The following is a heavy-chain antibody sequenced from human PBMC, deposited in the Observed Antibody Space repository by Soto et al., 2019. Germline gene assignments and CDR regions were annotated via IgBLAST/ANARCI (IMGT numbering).Heavy chain of an antibody. CDR1: GGSIRVQSYY. V-gene: IGHV4-39*01. CDR3: TSRYSWNDYYFDP. CDR2: SYYSGTS. Sequence: SETLSLTCTVSGGSIRVQSYYWTWIRQTPGKGLEWVGSSYYSGTSSFNPALTGRVTIPVDTSTTPFSLGLSSVTAADTAVYYCTSRYSWNDYYFDPWGQGTLVTVSS. J-gene: IGHJ5*02. D-gene: IGHD1-20*01.